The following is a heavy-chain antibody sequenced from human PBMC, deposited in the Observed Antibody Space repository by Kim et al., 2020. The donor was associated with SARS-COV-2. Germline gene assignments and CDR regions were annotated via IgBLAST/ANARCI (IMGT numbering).Heavy chain of an antibody. Sequence: SGPTLVKPTQTLTLTCSFSGFSLSTTGVGVAWIRQPPGKALEWLALIFWDDDKRYSPSLKSRLTITKDTSKNQVVLTMTNLDPVDTATFYYAQTTIGAPPYSAMGVWGRGTTVTVTS. J-gene: IGHJ6*02. D-gene: IGHD6-6*01. V-gene: IGHV2-5*02. CDR3: AQTTIGAPPYSAMGV. CDR2: IFWDDDK. CDR1: GFSLSTTGVG.